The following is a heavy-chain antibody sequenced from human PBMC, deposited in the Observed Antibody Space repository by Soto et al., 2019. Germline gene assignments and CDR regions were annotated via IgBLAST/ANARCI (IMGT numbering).Heavy chain of an antibody. Sequence: PVGSLRLSCAASGFTFSNAWMSWVRQAPGKGLEWVGRIKSKTDGGTTDYAAPVKGRFTISRDDSKNTLYLQMNSLKTEDTAVYYCTTHPSSYYDILTGANWFDPWGQGTLVTVSS. D-gene: IGHD3-9*01. CDR1: GFTFSNAW. CDR2: IKSKTDGGTT. V-gene: IGHV3-15*01. J-gene: IGHJ5*02. CDR3: TTHPSSYYDILTGANWFDP.